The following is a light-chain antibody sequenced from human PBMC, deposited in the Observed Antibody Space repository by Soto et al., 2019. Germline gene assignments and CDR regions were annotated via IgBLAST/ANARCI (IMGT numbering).Light chain of an antibody. CDR3: QQYSDWPWT. J-gene: IGKJ1*01. CDR2: GAS. CDR1: RSVSSN. Sequence: EIVMTQSPATLSVSPGERATLSCRASRSVSSNHLAWYQQKPGQAPRLLISGASTRATESPTRFSGDGSGTEFTLSISSLQSEDFAVYYCQQYSDWPWTFGQGTKVDIK. V-gene: IGKV3-15*01.